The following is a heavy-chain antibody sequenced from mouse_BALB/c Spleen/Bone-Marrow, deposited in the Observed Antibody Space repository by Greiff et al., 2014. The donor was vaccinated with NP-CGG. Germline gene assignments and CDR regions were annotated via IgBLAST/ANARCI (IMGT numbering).Heavy chain of an antibody. CDR3: TTLARNNFDY. CDR1: GYTFSNYW. V-gene: IGHV1-5*01. D-gene: IGHD3-1*01. CDR2: IHPGNSDT. Sequence: EVMLVESGTVLARPGAAVKMSCKASGYTFSNYWTHWIKQRPGQGLEWIGTIHPGNSDTTYNQKFKGKAKLTAVTSTSTAYMELSSLTNEDSAVYYCTTLARNNFDYWGQGTTLTVSS. J-gene: IGHJ2*01.